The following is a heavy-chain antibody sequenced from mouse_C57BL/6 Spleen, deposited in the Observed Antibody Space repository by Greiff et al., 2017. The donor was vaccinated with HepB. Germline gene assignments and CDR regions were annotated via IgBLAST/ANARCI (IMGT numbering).Heavy chain of an antibody. CDR2: INPSNGGT. Sequence: QVQLQQPGTELVKPGASVKLSCKASGYTFTSYWMHWVKQRPGQGLEWIGNINPSNGGTNYNEKFKSKATLTVDKSSSTAYMQLRSLTSEDSAVYYCARSGTVVDYAMDYWGQGTSVTVSS. D-gene: IGHD1-1*01. CDR3: ARSGTVVDYAMDY. CDR1: GYTFTSYW. J-gene: IGHJ4*01. V-gene: IGHV1-53*01.